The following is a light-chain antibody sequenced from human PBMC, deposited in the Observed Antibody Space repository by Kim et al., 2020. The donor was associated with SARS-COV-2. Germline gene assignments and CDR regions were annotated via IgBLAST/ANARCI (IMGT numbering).Light chain of an antibody. Sequence: GQVVTISCTGTSSDVGVYNYVSWYQQHPGKAPKLMIYEVSKRPSGVPDRFSGSKSGNTASLTVSGLQAEDEADYYCSSYAGSNKRVFGTGTKVTVL. CDR1: SSDVGVYNY. J-gene: IGLJ1*01. CDR3: SSYAGSNKRV. V-gene: IGLV2-8*01. CDR2: EVS.